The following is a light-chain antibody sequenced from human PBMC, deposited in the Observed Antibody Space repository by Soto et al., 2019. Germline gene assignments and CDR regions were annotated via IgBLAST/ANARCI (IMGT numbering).Light chain of an antibody. Sequence: QSALTQPASVSGSPGQSITISCTGXSSDVGAYNLVSWYQQHPGKAPKLMIYEVNKRPSGVSNRFSGSKSGNTASLTISGLQAEDEADYYCCSYAGSSTLVFGGGTKLTVL. J-gene: IGLJ2*01. CDR3: CSYAGSSTLV. CDR2: EVN. V-gene: IGLV2-23*02. CDR1: SSDVGAYNL.